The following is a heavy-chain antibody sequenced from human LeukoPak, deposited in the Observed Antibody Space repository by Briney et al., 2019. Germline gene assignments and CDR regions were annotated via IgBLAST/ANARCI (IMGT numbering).Heavy chain of an antibody. V-gene: IGHV3-21*01. CDR1: GFTFSSYS. D-gene: IGHD6-19*01. Sequence: RTGGSLRLSCAASGFTFSSYSMNWVRQAPGKGLEWVSSISSSSSCIYYADSVKGRFTISRDNAKNSLYLQMNSLRAEDTAVYYCARDQQWLDPGGFDYWGQGTLVTVSS. J-gene: IGHJ4*02. CDR2: ISSSSSCI. CDR3: ARDQQWLDPGGFDY.